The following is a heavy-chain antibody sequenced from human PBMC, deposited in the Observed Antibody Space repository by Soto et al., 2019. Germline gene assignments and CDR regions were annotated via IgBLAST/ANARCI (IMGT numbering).Heavy chain of an antibody. CDR3: ARVDSSGYYYGSGWFDP. Sequence: ASVKVSCKASGYTFTSYGISWVRQAPGQGLEWMGWISAYNGNTNYAQKLQGRVTMTTDTSTSTAHMELRSLRSDDTAVYYCARVDSSGYYYGSGWFDPWGQGTLVTVSS. CDR1: GYTFTSYG. V-gene: IGHV1-18*01. D-gene: IGHD3-22*01. J-gene: IGHJ5*02. CDR2: ISAYNGNT.